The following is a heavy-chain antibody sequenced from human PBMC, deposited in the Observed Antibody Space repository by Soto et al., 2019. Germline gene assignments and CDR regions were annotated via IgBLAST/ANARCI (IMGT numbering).Heavy chain of an antibody. D-gene: IGHD3-10*01. J-gene: IGHJ4*02. CDR2: INPSCGST. CDR3: ARRASRPTLVLGDPGDY. V-gene: IGHV1-46*01. Sequence: QVQLVQSGAEVKKPGASVKVSCKAAGYTFTSYYMHWVRQAPGQGLEWRGIINPSCGSTSYAQQFQGRVTMTRDTSTSTVYTELSSLISEDTAVYYCARRASRPTLVLGDPGDYWGQGTLVTVSS. CDR1: GYTFTSYY.